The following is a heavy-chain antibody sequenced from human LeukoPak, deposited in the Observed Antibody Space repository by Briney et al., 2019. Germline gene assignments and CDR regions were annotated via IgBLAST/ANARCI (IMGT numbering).Heavy chain of an antibody. Sequence: KASETLSLTCTVPGGSISSYYWSWIRQPPGKGLEWIGYIYYSGSTNYNPSLKSRVTISVDTSKNQFSLKLSSVTAADTAVYYCARDGAYSSGWSVDRWDYYGMDVWGKGTTVTVSS. D-gene: IGHD6-19*01. V-gene: IGHV4-59*01. J-gene: IGHJ6*04. CDR1: GGSISSYY. CDR3: ARDGAYSSGWSVDRWDYYGMDV. CDR2: IYYSGST.